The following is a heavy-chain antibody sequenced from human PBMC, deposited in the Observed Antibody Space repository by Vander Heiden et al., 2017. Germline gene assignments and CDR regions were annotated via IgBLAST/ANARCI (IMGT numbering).Heavy chain of an antibody. CDR3: ARDSITMIVVVSDGMDV. CDR2: KVYDGSNK. CDR1: RFTSSTSA. Sequence: QVQLVESGGGVVQPGRSLRLSCAASRFTSSTSAMLRVRQAPGKGLGSVAVKVYDGSNKYYADCVKRRFTISRDNSKNTLYLQMNSLRAEDTAVYYCARDSITMIVVVSDGMDVWGQGTTVTVSS. V-gene: IGHV3-30-3*01. J-gene: IGHJ6*02. D-gene: IGHD3-22*01.